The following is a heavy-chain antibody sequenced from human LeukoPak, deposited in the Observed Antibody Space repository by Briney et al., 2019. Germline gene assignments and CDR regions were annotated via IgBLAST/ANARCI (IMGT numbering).Heavy chain of an antibody. CDR2: TYYRSKWYN. CDR3: ARDPRSSGWYFFDYYYGMDV. J-gene: IGHJ6*02. Sequence: SQTLSLTCAISGDSVSSNSAAWNWIRQSPSRGLEWLGRTYYRSKWYNDYAVSVKSRITINPDTSKNQFSLQLNSVTPEDTAVYYCARDPRSSGWYFFDYYYGMDVWGQGTTVTVSS. V-gene: IGHV6-1*01. D-gene: IGHD6-19*01. CDR1: GDSVSSNSAA.